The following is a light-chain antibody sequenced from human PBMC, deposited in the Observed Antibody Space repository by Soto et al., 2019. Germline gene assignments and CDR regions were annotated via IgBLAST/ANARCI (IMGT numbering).Light chain of an antibody. CDR2: KFS. CDR1: QSLVFSDGNTY. J-gene: IGKJ1*01. V-gene: IGKV2-30*01. Sequence: DVVLTQSPLSLPVALGQPASISCRSSQSLVFSDGNTYLNWFQQRPGQSPRRLIYKFSNRDSVVPGRVSGSSSCTDFTLKIIRLEAEDFRCGYSMQGTLWLWSFGQGTKVEI. CDR3: MQGTLWLWS.